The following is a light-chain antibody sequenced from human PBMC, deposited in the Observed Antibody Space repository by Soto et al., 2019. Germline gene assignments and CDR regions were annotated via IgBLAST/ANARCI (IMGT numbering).Light chain of an antibody. Sequence: QSVLTQPASVSGSPEQSITISCTGTSCDVGSYNLVSWYQQHPGKAPKVMIYEATKRPSGVSNRFSGSKSGNTASLTISGLQAEDEADYYCCAYAGSGTVVFGGGTKLTVL. CDR1: SCDVGSYNL. CDR2: EAT. V-gene: IGLV2-23*01. J-gene: IGLJ3*02. CDR3: CAYAGSGTVV.